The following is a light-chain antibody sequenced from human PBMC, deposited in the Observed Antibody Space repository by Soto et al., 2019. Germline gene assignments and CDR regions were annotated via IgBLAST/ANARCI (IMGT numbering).Light chain of an antibody. CDR1: SSDVENYKL. V-gene: IGLV2-23*02. CDR3: CSSVGSYV. J-gene: IGLJ1*01. CDR2: EVT. Sequence: QSVLNQPASVSGSPGQSVTISCTATSSDVENYKLVSWYQQHPGKAPKLIIYEVTKRPSGVSNRFSGSKSANTASLTISGLQPEDEADYYSCSSVGSYVFGTGTKVTVL.